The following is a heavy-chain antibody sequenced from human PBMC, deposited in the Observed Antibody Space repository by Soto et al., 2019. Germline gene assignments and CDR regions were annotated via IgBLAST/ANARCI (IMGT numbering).Heavy chain of an antibody. V-gene: IGHV3-23*01. J-gene: IGHJ4*02. CDR2: ISASGDNT. D-gene: IGHD1-26*01. CDR3: AKVAGGG. CDR1: GFTFSSYV. Sequence: GXSLRLSCSASGFTFSSYVMTWVRQAPGKGLEWVSSISASGDNTKYADPVKGRFTISRDNSKNTVYLQMNSLRAEDTAVYYCAKVAGGGWGQGTLVTVSS.